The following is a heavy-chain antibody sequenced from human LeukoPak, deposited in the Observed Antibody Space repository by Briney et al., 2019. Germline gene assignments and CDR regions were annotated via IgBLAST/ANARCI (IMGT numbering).Heavy chain of an antibody. CDR2: IYYSGST. V-gene: IGHV4-59*01. CDR1: GGSISSYY. CDR3: ARAPGGSYCSSTSCQVARYRFDP. D-gene: IGHD2-2*01. Sequence: SETLSLTCTVSGGSISSYYWSWIRQPPGKGLEWIGYIYYSGSTNYNPSLKSRVTISVDTSKNQFSLKLSSVTAADTAVYYCARAPGGSYCSSTSCQVARYRFDPWGQGTLVTVSS. J-gene: IGHJ5*02.